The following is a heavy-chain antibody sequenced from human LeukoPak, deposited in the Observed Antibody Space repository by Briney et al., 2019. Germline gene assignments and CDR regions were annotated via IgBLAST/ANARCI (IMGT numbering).Heavy chain of an antibody. CDR3: ARDEGYCSGGSCSYLY. CDR1: GYTFTSYG. J-gene: IGHJ4*02. D-gene: IGHD2-15*01. CDR2: ISAYNGNT. V-gene: IGHV1-18*01. Sequence: ASVKVSCKASGYTFTSYGISWVRQAPGQGLEWMGWISAYNGNTNYAQKLQGRVTMTTDTSTSTAYMELRSLRSDDTAVYYCARDEGYCSGGSCSYLYWGQGTLVTVSS.